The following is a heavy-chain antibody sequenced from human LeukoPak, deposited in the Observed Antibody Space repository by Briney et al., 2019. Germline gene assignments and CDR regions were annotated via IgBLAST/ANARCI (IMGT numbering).Heavy chain of an antibody. Sequence: GGSLRLSCVASGITFSSYGMHWVRQAPGKGLEWVAVIWYDGSNKYYADSVKGRFTISRDNSKNTLYLQMNSLRAEDTAVYYCARAGEVQLWSNWFDPWGQGTLVTVCS. V-gene: IGHV3-33*01. J-gene: IGHJ5*02. CDR3: ARAGEVQLWSNWFDP. D-gene: IGHD5-18*01. CDR2: IWYDGSNK. CDR1: GITFSSYG.